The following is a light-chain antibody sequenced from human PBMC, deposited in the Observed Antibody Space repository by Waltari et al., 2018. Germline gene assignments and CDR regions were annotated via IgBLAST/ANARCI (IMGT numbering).Light chain of an antibody. J-gene: IGKJ1*01. CDR1: QSVSRA. Sequence: EIVLTQSPGTLSLSLGERATVSCRASQSVSRALAWYQQKPGQAPRLLIYCASTRATGIPDRFSSSGSGTDFSLTISRLEPDDFAVYYCQHYLRLPVTFGQGTTVEI. CDR3: QHYLRLPVT. CDR2: CAS. V-gene: IGKV3-20*01.